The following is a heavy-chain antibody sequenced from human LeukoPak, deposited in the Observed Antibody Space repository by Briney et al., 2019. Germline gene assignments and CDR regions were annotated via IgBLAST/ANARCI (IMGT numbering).Heavy chain of an antibody. J-gene: IGHJ4*02. V-gene: IGHV3-23*01. CDR2: ISDSGCST. CDR1: GFTFSTYA. D-gene: IGHD6-19*01. CDR3: AKDTAVAGWNFDY. Sequence: PGGSLRLSCAASGFTFSTYAMSWVRQAPGKGLEGAAAISDSGCSTYYPDPVKCRLTISTNNSKNTLYLQMNSLRAEDTAVYYCAKDTAVAGWNFDYWGQGTLVTVSS.